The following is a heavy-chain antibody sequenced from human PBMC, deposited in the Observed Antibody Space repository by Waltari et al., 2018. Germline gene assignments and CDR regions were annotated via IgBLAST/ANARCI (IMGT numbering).Heavy chain of an antibody. CDR3: ARWESDWRAFNI. V-gene: IGHV4-59*08. CDR2: IHHPGHT. Sequence: QVQLRESGPGLVTSSATLSITCTVSDVSITSYFWTWIRQPPGTALEWIGYIHHPGHTKLNPSLQSRVSMSVDTSKNQASLKVTSVTATDTAVYYCARWESDWRAFNIWGQGTTVTVSS. D-gene: IGHD2-21*02. J-gene: IGHJ3*02. CDR1: DVSITSYF.